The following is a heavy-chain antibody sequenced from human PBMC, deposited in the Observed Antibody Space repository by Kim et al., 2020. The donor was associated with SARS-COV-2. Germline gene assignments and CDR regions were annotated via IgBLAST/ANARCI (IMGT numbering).Heavy chain of an antibody. CDR1: VGSFSGYY. CDR2: IDHSGST. J-gene: IGHJ4*01. V-gene: IGHV4-34*01. CDR3: ARGDYGSGRYFSNHFAY. Sequence: SETLSLTCAVYVGSFSGYYWTWIRQPPGKGLEWIGEIDHSGSTNYNPSLKSRVTMSVDTSKNQFSLKLTSVTAADTAVYYCARGDYGSGRYFSNHFAYWG. D-gene: IGHD3-10*01.